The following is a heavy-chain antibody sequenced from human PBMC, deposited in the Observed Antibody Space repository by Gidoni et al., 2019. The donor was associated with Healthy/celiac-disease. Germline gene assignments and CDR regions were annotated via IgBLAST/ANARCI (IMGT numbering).Heavy chain of an antibody. J-gene: IGHJ6*02. D-gene: IGHD6-19*01. CDR2: IIPILGIA. CDR3: ARGLYSSGWYYYYGMDV. Sequence: QVQLVQSGAEVKKPGSSVKVSCKASGGTFSRYTSRWVRQAPGQGLEWMGRIIPILGIANYAQKFQGRVTITADKSTSTAYMELSSLRSEDTAVYYCARGLYSSGWYYYYGMDVWGQGTTVTVSS. V-gene: IGHV1-69*02. CDR1: GGTFSRYT.